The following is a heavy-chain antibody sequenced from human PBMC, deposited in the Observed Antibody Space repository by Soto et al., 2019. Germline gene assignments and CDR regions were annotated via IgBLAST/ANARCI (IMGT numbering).Heavy chain of an antibody. Sequence: ASVKVSCKASGYTFTSDGISWVRQAPGQGLEWMGWISAYNGNTNYAQKLQGRVTMTTDTSTSTAYMELRSLRSDDTAVYYCARVAPAAAGTLHFDYWGQGTLVTVSS. J-gene: IGHJ4*02. D-gene: IGHD6-13*01. CDR3: ARVAPAAAGTLHFDY. V-gene: IGHV1-18*01. CDR2: ISAYNGNT. CDR1: GYTFTSDG.